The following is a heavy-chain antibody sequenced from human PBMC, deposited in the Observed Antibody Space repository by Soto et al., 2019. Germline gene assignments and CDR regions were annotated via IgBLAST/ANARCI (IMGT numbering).Heavy chain of an antibody. CDR2: IYYSGST. J-gene: IGHJ4*02. Sequence: QVQLQESGPGLVKPSETLSLTCTVSGGSISSYYWSWIRQPPGKGLEWIGYIYYSGSTNYNPSLKSRVTISVDTSKNQFSLKLSSVTAADTAVYYCARSQYTTNRNFDYWGQGTLVTVSS. CDR3: ARSQYTTNRNFDY. V-gene: IGHV4-59*01. D-gene: IGHD1-1*01. CDR1: GGSISSYY.